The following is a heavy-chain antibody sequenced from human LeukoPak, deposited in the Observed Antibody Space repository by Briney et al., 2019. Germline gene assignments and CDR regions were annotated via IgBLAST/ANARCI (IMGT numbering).Heavy chain of an antibody. CDR2: INPNSGGT. V-gene: IGHV1-2*06. J-gene: IGHJ5*02. CDR3: ATGSYYDSSGYLTNWFDP. D-gene: IGHD3-22*01. Sequence: GASVKVSCKASGYTLTDYYMHWVRQAPGQGLEWMGRINPNSGGTNYAQKFQGRVTMTRDTSISTVYMELSRLRSDDTAVYYCATGSYYDSSGYLTNWFDPWGQGTLVTVSS. CDR1: GYTLTDYY.